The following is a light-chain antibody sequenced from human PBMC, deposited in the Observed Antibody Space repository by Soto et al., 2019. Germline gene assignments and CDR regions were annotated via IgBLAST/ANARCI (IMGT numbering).Light chain of an antibody. CDR1: QSITHNY. V-gene: IGKV3-20*01. Sequence: DIVLPKNPGTLCLSPGESATLSCRASQSITHNYLAWSQQKPGRAHRLLIYGASSRATGIPDRFSGSGSGTDFTLTISRLEPEDFAMYYCQQYGYLVTFGGGTKV. CDR3: QQYGYLVT. CDR2: GAS. J-gene: IGKJ4*01.